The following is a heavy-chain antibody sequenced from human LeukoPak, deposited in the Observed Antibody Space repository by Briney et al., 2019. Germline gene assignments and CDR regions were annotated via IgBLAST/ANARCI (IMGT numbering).Heavy chain of an antibody. Sequence: GASVKVSCKASGHTFTSYDINWVRQATGQGLEWMGWMNPNSGNTGYAQKFQGRVTMTRNTSISTAYMELSSLRSEDTAVYYCARDYYDTSGYYYYYYYMDVWGKGTTVTISS. CDR3: ARDYYDTSGYYYYYYYMDV. CDR1: GHTFTSYD. V-gene: IGHV1-8*01. D-gene: IGHD3-22*01. J-gene: IGHJ6*03. CDR2: MNPNSGNT.